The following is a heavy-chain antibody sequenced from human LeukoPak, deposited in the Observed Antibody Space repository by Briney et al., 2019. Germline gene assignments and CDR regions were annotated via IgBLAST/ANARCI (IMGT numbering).Heavy chain of an antibody. CDR3: ARLAAAGTGYFDY. D-gene: IGHD6-13*01. V-gene: IGHV4-59*11. J-gene: IGHJ4*02. Sequence: SETLSLTCTVSGGSISGHYCNWIRPPPGEGLEWIGYIHHSGRTNYSPSLKSRVIISVDTSKNQFSLTLSSVTAADTAVYYCARLAAAGTGYFDYWGQGTLVTVSS. CDR2: IHHSGRT. CDR1: GGSISGHY.